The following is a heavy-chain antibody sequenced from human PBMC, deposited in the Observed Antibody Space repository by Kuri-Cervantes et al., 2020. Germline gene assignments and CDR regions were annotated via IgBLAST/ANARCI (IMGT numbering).Heavy chain of an antibody. CDR3: AILDSSSSGDY. V-gene: IGHV4-39*01. J-gene: IGHJ4*02. Sequence: SETLSLTCTVSGGSISSSSYYWGWIRQPPGKGLEWIGSIYYTGTTYYNPSLKSRVTISVDTPKNQFTLKLSPVTAGDTAQYYCAILDSSSSGDYWGQGTLVTVSS. CDR2: IYYTGTT. CDR1: GGSISSSSYY. D-gene: IGHD6-6*01.